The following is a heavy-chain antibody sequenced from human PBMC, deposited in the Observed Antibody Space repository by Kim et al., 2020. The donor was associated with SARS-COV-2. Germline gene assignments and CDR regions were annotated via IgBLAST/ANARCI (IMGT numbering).Heavy chain of an antibody. CDR1: GFTFSSYG. CDR3: AKEEDLDPSSARDYYYYGMDV. Sequence: GGSLRLSCAASGFTFSSYGMHWVRQAPGKGLEWVAVIWYDGSNKYYADSVKGRFTISRDNSKNTLYLQMNSLRAEDTAVYYCAKEEDLDPSSARDYYYYGMDVWGQGTTVTVSS. J-gene: IGHJ6*02. CDR2: IWYDGSNK. D-gene: IGHD6-19*01. V-gene: IGHV3-33*06.